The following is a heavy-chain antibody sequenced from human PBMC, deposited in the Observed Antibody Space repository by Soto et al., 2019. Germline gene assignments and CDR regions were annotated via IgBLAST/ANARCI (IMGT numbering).Heavy chain of an antibody. J-gene: IGHJ4*02. CDR3: AKVSGYDFRPPGPFDY. D-gene: IGHD5-12*01. CDR1: GFTFDDYA. CDR2: ISCNSGSI. V-gene: IGHV3-9*01. Sequence: GVSLRLSCAASGFTFDDYAMHWVRQAPGKGLEWVSGISCNSGSIGYADSVKGRFTISRDNAKNSLYLQMNSLRTEDTALYYCAKVSGYDFRPPGPFDYWGQGTLVTVSS.